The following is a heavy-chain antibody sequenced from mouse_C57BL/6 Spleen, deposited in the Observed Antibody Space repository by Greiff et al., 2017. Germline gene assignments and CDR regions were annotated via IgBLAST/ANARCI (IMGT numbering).Heavy chain of an antibody. Sequence: EVQLKESGGGLVKPGGSLKLSCAASGFTFSDYGMHWVRQAPEKGLEWVAYISSGSSTIYYADTVKGRFTISRDNAKNTLFLQMTSLRSEDTAMYYCARPPYGSSSYWYFDVWGTGTTVTVSS. V-gene: IGHV5-17*01. CDR1: GFTFSDYG. CDR2: ISSGSSTI. D-gene: IGHD1-1*01. J-gene: IGHJ1*03. CDR3: ARPPYGSSSYWYFDV.